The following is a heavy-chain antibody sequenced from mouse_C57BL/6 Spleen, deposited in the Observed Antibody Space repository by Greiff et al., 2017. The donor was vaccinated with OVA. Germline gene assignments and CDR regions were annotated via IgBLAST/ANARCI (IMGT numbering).Heavy chain of an antibody. CDR2: ISSGSSTI. D-gene: IGHD2-1*01. Sequence: DVKLVESGGGLVKPGGSLKLSCAASGFTFSDYGMHWVRQAPEKGLEWVAYISSGSSTIYYADTVKGRFTISRDNAKNTLFLQMTSLRSEDTAMYYCARPLYCGGDYYAMDYWGQGTSVTVSS. J-gene: IGHJ4*01. CDR1: GFTFSDYG. V-gene: IGHV5-17*01. CDR3: ARPLYCGGDYYAMDY.